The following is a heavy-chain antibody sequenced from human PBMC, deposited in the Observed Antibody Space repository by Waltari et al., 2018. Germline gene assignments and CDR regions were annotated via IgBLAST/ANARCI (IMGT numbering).Heavy chain of an antibody. V-gene: IGHV3-21*01. Sequence: EVQLVESGGGLVKPGGSLRLSCAAFGFTFSTYSMNWVRKAPGKGRECVSSNSSGSTTKYYADSVKGRFTISRDNAKKSLYLQMNSLRAEDTAVYYCARDKVGPGDYWGQGTLVTVSS. J-gene: IGHJ4*02. CDR3: ARDKVGPGDY. CDR1: GFTFSTYS. D-gene: IGHD1-26*01. CDR2: NSSGSTTK.